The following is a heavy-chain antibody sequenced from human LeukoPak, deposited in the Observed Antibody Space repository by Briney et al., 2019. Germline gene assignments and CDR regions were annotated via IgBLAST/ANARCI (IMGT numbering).Heavy chain of an antibody. CDR1: VASISRSSYY. Sequence: PSETLSLTCTVSVASISRSSYYWGWIRQPPGKGLEWIGSIEYRGSNYYNPSLKSRVTISVETSKNQFSLNLSSVTAADTAVYYCARRAWFRHAPYYSDYWGQGTLVTSAS. V-gene: IGHV4-39*01. J-gene: IGHJ4*02. CDR2: IEYRGSN. D-gene: IGHD3-16*01. CDR3: ARRAWFRHAPYYSDY.